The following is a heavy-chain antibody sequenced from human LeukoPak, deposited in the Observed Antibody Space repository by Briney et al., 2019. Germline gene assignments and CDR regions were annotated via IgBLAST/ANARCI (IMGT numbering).Heavy chain of an antibody. V-gene: IGHV4-39*01. CDR2: IHYSGST. Sequence: SETLSLTCTVSGGSISSSIYFWGWIRQPPVKGLEWIGSIHYSGSTYHDPSLKSRVTVSLDTSKNQFSLKLSSVTATDTAVYYCARQLYSSGSYYAPMDVWGKGTTVTISS. D-gene: IGHD3-10*01. J-gene: IGHJ6*03. CDR3: ARQLYSSGSYYAPMDV. CDR1: GGSISSSIYF.